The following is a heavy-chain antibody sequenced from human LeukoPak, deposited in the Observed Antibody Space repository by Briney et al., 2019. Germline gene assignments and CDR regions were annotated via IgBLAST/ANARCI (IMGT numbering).Heavy chain of an antibody. CDR1: GFTFSSYA. J-gene: IGHJ4*02. V-gene: IGHV3-23*01. Sequence: PGGSLRLSCAASGFTFSSYAMSWVRQAPGKGLEWVSAISGSGGSTYYADSVKGWFTISRDNSKNTLYLQMNSLRAEDTAVYYCAKVQQWPVENFDYWGQGTLVTVSS. CDR2: ISGSGGST. CDR3: AKVQQWPVENFDY. D-gene: IGHD6-19*01.